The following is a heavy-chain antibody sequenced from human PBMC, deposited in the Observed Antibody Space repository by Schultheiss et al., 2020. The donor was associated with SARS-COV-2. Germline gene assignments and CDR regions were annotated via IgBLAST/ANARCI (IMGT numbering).Heavy chain of an antibody. V-gene: IGHV3-30-3*01. CDR1: GFIFSNYA. CDR3: ARDWLPSGGNYYGSGSYYSELDY. D-gene: IGHD3-10*01. J-gene: IGHJ4*02. Sequence: GGSLRLSCAVSGFIFSNYAMHWVRQAPGKGLEWVAVISYDGSNKYYADSVKGRFTISRDNSKNTLYLQMNSLRAEDTAVYYCARDWLPSGGNYYGSGSYYSELDYWGQGTLVTVSS. CDR2: ISYDGSNK.